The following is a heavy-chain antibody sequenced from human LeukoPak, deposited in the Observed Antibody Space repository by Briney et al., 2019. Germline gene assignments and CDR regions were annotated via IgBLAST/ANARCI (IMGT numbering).Heavy chain of an antibody. J-gene: IGHJ2*01. CDR2: ISYTGST. D-gene: IGHD2-2*01. V-gene: IGHV4-59*11. Sequence: SETLSLTCIVSGDSITNHYWSLIRQPPGKGLEWIGYISYTGSTNYNPSLKSRVSLSVDTSKNQFSLELSSVTAADTAVYYCATYRTSFIYWYFDLWGRGTLVTVSS. CDR3: ATYRTSFIYWYFDL. CDR1: GDSITNHY.